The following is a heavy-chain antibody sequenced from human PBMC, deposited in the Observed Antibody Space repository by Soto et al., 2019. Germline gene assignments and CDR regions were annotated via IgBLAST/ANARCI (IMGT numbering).Heavy chain of an antibody. CDR3: ILTVSGLNSPFDY. J-gene: IGHJ4*02. V-gene: IGHV5-51*01. Sequence: PGESLEISCKGSGYSFTSYWIGWVRQMPGKGLEWMGIIYPGDSDTRYSPSFQGQVTISADKSISTAYLQWSSLKASDTAMYYCILTVSGLNSPFDYWGQGTLVTVSS. D-gene: IGHD6-19*01. CDR2: IYPGDSDT. CDR1: GYSFTSYW.